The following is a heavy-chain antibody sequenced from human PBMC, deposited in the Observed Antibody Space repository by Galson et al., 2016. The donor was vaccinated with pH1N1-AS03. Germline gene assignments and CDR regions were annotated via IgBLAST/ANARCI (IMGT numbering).Heavy chain of an antibody. V-gene: IGHV6-1*01. CDR2: TYWRSKWYN. J-gene: IGHJ3*02. Sequence: CAISGDSVSSNIDAWNWIRQSPSGGLEWLGRTYWRSKWYNDYAVSGKSRITINPDTSKNQFSLQLNSVTPEDTAVYYCARGRYSAFDIWGQGTMVSVSS. CDR3: ARGRYSAFDI. CDR1: GDSVSSNIDA. D-gene: IGHD1-1*01.